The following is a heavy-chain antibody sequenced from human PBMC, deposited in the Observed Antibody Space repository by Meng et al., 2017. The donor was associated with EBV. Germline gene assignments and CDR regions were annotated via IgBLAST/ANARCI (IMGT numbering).Heavy chain of an antibody. CDR1: GYAFTSYI. CDR2: INVGVGYT. CDR3: VRGPPVGVPGPGDY. Sequence: VQLVRFGAAVKDPGASWMVSCKAYGYAFTSYILHWVRQAPGQRLEWMGWINVGVGYTKYSQKFQGRVTISSDTSATTGYMELSSLRSEDTAVYYCVRGPPVGVPGPGDYWGQGTLVTVSS. D-gene: IGHD2-21*01. V-gene: IGHV1-3*01. J-gene: IGHJ4*02.